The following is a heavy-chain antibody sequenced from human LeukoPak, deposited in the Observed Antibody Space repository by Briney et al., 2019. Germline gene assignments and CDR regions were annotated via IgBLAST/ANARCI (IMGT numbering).Heavy chain of an antibody. J-gene: IGHJ4*02. CDR3: ASPDCSSTSCYGGFDY. CDR2: INHSGST. D-gene: IGHD2-2*01. V-gene: IGHV4-34*01. CDR1: GFTFSSYA. Sequence: GSLRLSCAASGFTFSSYAMSWIRQPPGKGLEWIGEINHSGSTKYNPSLKSQVTISVDTSKNQFSLKLSSVTAADTAVYYCASPDCSSTSCYGGFDYWGQGTLVTVSS.